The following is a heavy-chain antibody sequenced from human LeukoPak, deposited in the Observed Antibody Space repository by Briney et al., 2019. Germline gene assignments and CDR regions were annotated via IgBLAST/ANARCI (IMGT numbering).Heavy chain of an antibody. CDR2: ISNDGTNK. Sequence: GGSLRLSCAASGFTFSSYNMHWVRQAPGKGLEWVAIISNDGTNKYYADSVKGRFTISRDNSKNMLYLQMNSLRGEDTAVYYCAKDREWFGGSEYFQHWGQGTLVTVSS. V-gene: IGHV3-30*18. D-gene: IGHD3-10*01. CDR3: AKDREWFGGSEYFQH. J-gene: IGHJ1*01. CDR1: GFTFSSYN.